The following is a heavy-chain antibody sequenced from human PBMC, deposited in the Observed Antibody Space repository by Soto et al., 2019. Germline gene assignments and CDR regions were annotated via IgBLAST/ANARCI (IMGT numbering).Heavy chain of an antibody. V-gene: IGHV1-18*01. D-gene: IGHD2-8*01. CDR1: GFTFSNYG. J-gene: IGHJ6*02. CDR3: ARDIESVTAKHFFYYYAMDV. CDR2: VSANNGHT. Sequence: ASVKVSCKASGFTFSNYGLNWVRQAPGQGLEWMGWVSANNGHTNYAQNLQGRASMTTDTSTSTAYMELRGLRFDDTAVYYCARDIESVTAKHFFYYYAMDVWGQGTTVTVSS.